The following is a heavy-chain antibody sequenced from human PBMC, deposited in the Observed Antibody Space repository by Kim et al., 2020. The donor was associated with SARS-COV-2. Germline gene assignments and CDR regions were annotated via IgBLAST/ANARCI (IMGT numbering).Heavy chain of an antibody. CDR3: AREAKGSGSYVYYYYYGMDV. Sequence: ASVKVSCKASGYTFTSYAMNWVRQAPGQGLEWMGWINTNTGNPTYAQGFTGRFVFSLDTSVSTAYLQISSLKAEDTAVYYCAREAKGSGSYVYYYYYGMDVWGQGTTVTVSS. D-gene: IGHD3-10*01. CDR1: GYTFTSYA. J-gene: IGHJ6*02. V-gene: IGHV7-4-1*02. CDR2: INTNTGNP.